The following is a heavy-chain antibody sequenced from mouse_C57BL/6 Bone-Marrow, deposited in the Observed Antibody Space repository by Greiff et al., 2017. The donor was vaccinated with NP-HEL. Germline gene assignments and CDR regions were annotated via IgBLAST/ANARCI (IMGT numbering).Heavy chain of an antibody. CDR3: AREGALWDYAMDY. J-gene: IGHJ4*01. CDR2: INYDGSST. CDR1: GFTFSDYY. Sequence: EVQRVESEGGLVQPGSSMKLSCTASGFTFSDYYMAWVRQVPEKGLEWVANINYDGSSTYYLDSLKSRFIISRDNAKNILYLQMSSLKSEDTATYYCAREGALWDYAMDYWGQGTSVTVSS. D-gene: IGHD1-1*02. V-gene: IGHV5-16*01.